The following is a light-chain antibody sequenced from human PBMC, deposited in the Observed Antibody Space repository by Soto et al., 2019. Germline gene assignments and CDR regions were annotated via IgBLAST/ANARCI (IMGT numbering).Light chain of an antibody. CDR1: QSISSY. J-gene: IGKJ4*01. CDR3: QQTLGLPMT. V-gene: IGKV1-39*01. CDR2: AAS. Sequence: DIQMTQSPSSLSASVGDSVTISCRASQSISSYLNWYQQKPGKAPNLLIYAASNLQSGVPSRFSGSGSGTDLTLTISSLQPEDCANYYCQQTLGLPMTFGGGTTVAI.